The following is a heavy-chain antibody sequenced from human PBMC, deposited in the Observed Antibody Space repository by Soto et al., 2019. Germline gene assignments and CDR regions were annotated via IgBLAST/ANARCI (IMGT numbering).Heavy chain of an antibody. V-gene: IGHV3-30*18. J-gene: IGHJ4*02. CDR1: GFTFSSYG. D-gene: IGHD5-12*01. CDR2: ISYDGSNK. Sequence: PGGSLRLSCAASGFTFSSYGMHWVRQAPGKGLEWVAVISYDGSNKYYADSVKGRFTISRDNSKNTLYLQMNSLRAEDTAVYYCAKDVATTTSPLYYFDYWGQGTLVTVS. CDR3: AKDVATTTSPLYYFDY.